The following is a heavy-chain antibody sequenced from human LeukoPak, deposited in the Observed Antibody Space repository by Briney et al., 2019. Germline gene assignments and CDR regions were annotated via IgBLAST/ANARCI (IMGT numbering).Heavy chain of an antibody. V-gene: IGHV3-30-3*01. CDR3: ARGYCSSTNCFLDY. CDR2: ISFDENNK. Sequence: PGGSLRLSCAASRFTFKTHAMSWVRQAPGKGLEWVATISFDENNKYYADSVKGRFTISRDNSKNTLYLQMNSLRAEDTAVYSCARGYCSSTNCFLDYWGQGTLVTVSS. D-gene: IGHD2-2*01. CDR1: RFTFKTHA. J-gene: IGHJ4*02.